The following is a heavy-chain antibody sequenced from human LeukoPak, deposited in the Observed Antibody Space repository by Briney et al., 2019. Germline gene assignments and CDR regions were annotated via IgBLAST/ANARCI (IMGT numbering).Heavy chain of an antibody. V-gene: IGHV3-23*01. CDR1: GFTFSSYA. Sequence: GGSLRLSCAASGFTFSSYAMSWARQAPGKGLEWVSAISGSGGSTYYANSVKGRFTISRDNSKNTLYLQMNSLRAEDTAVYYCAKDNGPTIFGVVTAYYFDYWGQGTLVTVSS. J-gene: IGHJ4*02. CDR2: ISGSGGST. CDR3: AKDNGPTIFGVVTAYYFDY. D-gene: IGHD3-3*01.